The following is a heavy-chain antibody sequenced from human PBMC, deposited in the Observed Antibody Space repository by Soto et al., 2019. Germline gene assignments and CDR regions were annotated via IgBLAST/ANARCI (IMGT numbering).Heavy chain of an antibody. CDR2: ISWNSGSI. CDR1: GFTFYDYA. Sequence: PWGSLRLSCAASGFTFYDYAMHCFRQSPFKGLEWVSGISWNSGSIGYADSVKGRFTISRDNAKNSLYLQMNSLRAEDTALYYCATGYCSSTSCPDDAFDIWGQGTMVTVSS. D-gene: IGHD2-2*01. V-gene: IGHV3-9*01. CDR3: ATGYCSSTSCPDDAFDI. J-gene: IGHJ3*02.